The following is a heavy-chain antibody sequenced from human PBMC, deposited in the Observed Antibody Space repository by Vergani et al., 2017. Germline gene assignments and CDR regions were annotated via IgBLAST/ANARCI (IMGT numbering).Heavy chain of an antibody. V-gene: IGHV1-46*03. J-gene: IGHJ4*02. Sequence: QVELVQSGAEVKKPGASVKVSCKASGYTFTSYYMHWVRQAPGQGLEWMGIINPSGGSTSYAQKFQGRVTMTRDTSTSTVYMELSSLSSEDPAVYYCAREEGVPGVTNWGQGTLVIVS. CDR3: AREEGVPGVTN. D-gene: IGHD4-17*01. CDR2: INPSGGST. CDR1: GYTFTSYY.